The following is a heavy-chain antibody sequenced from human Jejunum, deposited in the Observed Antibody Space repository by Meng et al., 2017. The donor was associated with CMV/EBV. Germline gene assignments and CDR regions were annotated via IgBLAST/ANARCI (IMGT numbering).Heavy chain of an antibody. Sequence: TLKEAVPTLVKPTTPLTLTCGFSGFSPSTSAEGGGWVRQPTGKALEWLALIYRGDDKRYSPSLNSRLTIAKDASKNEVVLTLSNMGPVDTGTYYCAHFVGGYYPSRPDYWGQGTLVTVSS. V-gene: IGHV2-5*02. CDR2: IYRGDDK. CDR3: AHFVGGYYPSRPDY. J-gene: IGHJ4*02. D-gene: IGHD1-26*01. CDR1: GFSPSTSAEG.